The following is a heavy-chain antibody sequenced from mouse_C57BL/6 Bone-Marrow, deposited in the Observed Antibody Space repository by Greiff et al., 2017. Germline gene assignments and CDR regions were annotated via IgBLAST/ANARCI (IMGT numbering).Heavy chain of an antibody. CDR3: AREGYYGSSPLDY. CDR2: IYPGDGDT. J-gene: IGHJ2*01. Sequence: QVHVKQSGPELVKPGASVKISCKASGYAFSSSWMNWVKQRPGKGLEWIGRIYPGDGDTNYNGKFKGKATLTADKSSSTAYMQLSSLTSGDSAVYFCAREGYYGSSPLDYWGQGTTLTVSS. V-gene: IGHV1-82*01. CDR1: GYAFSSSW. D-gene: IGHD1-1*01.